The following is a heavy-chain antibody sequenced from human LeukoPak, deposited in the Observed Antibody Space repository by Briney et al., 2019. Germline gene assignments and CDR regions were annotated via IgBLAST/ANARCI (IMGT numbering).Heavy chain of an antibody. Sequence: GASVKVSCKASGYTFTSYYMHWVRQAPGQGLEWMGLINPTGGSTGYAQKFQGRVTMTRDMSTSTDYMELSGLRFEDTAVYYCARQGYTNNLGGYFGDKDDCFDLWGQGTMVTVSS. D-gene: IGHD3-9*01. J-gene: IGHJ3*01. V-gene: IGHV1-46*01. CDR1: GYTFTSYY. CDR3: ARQGYTNNLGGYFGDKDDCFDL. CDR2: INPTGGST.